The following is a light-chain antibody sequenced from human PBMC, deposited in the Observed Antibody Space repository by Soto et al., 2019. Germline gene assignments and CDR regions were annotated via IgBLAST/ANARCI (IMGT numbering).Light chain of an antibody. V-gene: IGLV2-14*03. Sequence: QSALTQPASVSGSPGQSITVSCTGTSSDVGGSGHVNWYQQHPGKAPKLKIFDVSNRPSGVSTRFSGSKSGNAASLTISGLQAEDEADYYCNSYTSSSTYVFGTGTKLTVL. J-gene: IGLJ1*01. CDR2: DVS. CDR3: NSYTSSSTYV. CDR1: SSDVGGSGH.